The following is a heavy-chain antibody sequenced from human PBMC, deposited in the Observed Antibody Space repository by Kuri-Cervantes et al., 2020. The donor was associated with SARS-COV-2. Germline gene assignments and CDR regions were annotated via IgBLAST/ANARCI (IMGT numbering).Heavy chain of an antibody. CDR3: ARRGLVGIAVAAPAYYYYGMDV. J-gene: IGHJ6*02. CDR2: ISSSSSYI. Sequence: GGSLRLSCAAAGFTFSSYSMNWVRQAPGKGLEWVSSISSSSSYIYYADSVKGRFTISRDNAKNSLYLQMSSLRAEDTAVYYCARRGLVGIAVAAPAYYYYGMDVWGQGTTVTVSS. V-gene: IGHV3-21*01. CDR1: GFTFSSYS. D-gene: IGHD6-19*01.